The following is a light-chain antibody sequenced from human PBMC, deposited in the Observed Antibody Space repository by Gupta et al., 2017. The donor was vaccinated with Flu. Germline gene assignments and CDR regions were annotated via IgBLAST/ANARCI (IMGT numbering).Light chain of an antibody. CDR3: NSREINSRHLVI. CDR2: GKN. Sequence: SSELTQDPGVSVALVQTVRITCQGDSLRRFYATWHQQKPGQAPIVVIYGKNNRPSGIPDRFSGSNSGNTASLTITGAQAEDEAEYHCNSREINSRHLVIFGGGTKLTVL. V-gene: IGLV3-19*01. CDR1: SLRRFY. J-gene: IGLJ2*01.